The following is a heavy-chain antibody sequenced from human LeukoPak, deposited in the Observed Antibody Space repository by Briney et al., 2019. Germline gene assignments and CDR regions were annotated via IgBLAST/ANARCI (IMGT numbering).Heavy chain of an antibody. D-gene: IGHD5-24*01. J-gene: IGHJ6*03. CDR1: GFTFSSYG. V-gene: IGHV3-30*18. Sequence: GGSLRLSCAASGFTFSSYGMHWVRQAPGKGLEWVAVISYDGSNKYYADSVKGRFTISRDNSKNTLYLQMNSLRAEDTAVYYCAKGRDGYNWRYYYYYCYMDVWGKGTTVTVSS. CDR3: AKGRDGYNWRYYYYYCYMDV. CDR2: ISYDGSNK.